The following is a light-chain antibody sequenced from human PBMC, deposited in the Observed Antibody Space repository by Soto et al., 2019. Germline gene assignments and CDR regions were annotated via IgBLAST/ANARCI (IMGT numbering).Light chain of an antibody. V-gene: IGKV1-5*03. J-gene: IGKJ1*01. Sequence: IQMTQSPSTLSASIGDRVTVTCRASQSISTSLAWYQQKPGKAPKILIYKASSLESGVPSRFSGSGSGTEFTLTISSLQPDDFATYYCQQYSTYTPRTFGQGTKVDIK. CDR3: QQYSTYTPRT. CDR1: QSISTS. CDR2: KAS.